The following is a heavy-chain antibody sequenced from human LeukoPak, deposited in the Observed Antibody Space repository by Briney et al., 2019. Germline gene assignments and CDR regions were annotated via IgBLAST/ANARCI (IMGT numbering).Heavy chain of an antibody. Sequence: SETLSLTRAVSGYSISSGYYWGWIRQPPGKGLEWIGSIYHSGSTYYNPSLKSRVTISVDTSKNQFFLKLSSVTAADTAVYYCARSATGFRQDYWGQGTLVTVSS. CDR1: GYSISSGYY. V-gene: IGHV4-38-2*01. CDR3: ARSATGFRQDY. J-gene: IGHJ4*02. CDR2: IYHSGST. D-gene: IGHD3-9*01.